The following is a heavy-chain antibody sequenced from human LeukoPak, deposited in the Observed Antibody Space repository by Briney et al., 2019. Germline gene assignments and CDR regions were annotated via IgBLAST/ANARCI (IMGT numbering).Heavy chain of an antibody. Sequence: PGGSLRLSCAASGFSFSNYAMTWVRQAPGKGLEWVSGISGSGSYTYYADSVRGRFTISRDNSKNTLYLQMNSLRAEDTAVYYCARAGDCSSTSCYVSAFDIWGQGTMVTVS. CDR2: ISGSGSYT. D-gene: IGHD2-2*01. V-gene: IGHV3-23*01. CDR1: GFSFSNYA. J-gene: IGHJ3*02. CDR3: ARAGDCSSTSCYVSAFDI.